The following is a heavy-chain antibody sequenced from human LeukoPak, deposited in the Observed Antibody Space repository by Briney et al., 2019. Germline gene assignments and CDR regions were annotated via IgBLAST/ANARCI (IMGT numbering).Heavy chain of an antibody. CDR3: ARAGVVVPAAMREFDY. J-gene: IGHJ4*02. Sequence: ASVKVSCKASGYTFTGYYMHWVRQAPGQGLEWMGWINPNSGGTNYAQKFQGRVTMTRDTSISTAYMELSRLRSDDTAVYYCARAGVVVPAAMREFDYWGQGTLVTVSS. CDR2: INPNSGGT. CDR1: GYTFTGYY. V-gene: IGHV1-2*02. D-gene: IGHD2-2*01.